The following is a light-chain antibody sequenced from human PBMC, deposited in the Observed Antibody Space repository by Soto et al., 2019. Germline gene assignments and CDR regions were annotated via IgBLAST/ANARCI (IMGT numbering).Light chain of an antibody. CDR2: DAS. J-gene: IGKJ1*01. CDR3: QQYGSSTWT. Sequence: EIVLTQSPATLSLSPGERATLSCRASQSVSSYLAWYQQKPGQGPRLLIYDASNRATGVSARFSGSGSGTDFTLTISRLEPEDFAVYYCQQYGSSTWTFGQGTKVDIK. CDR1: QSVSSY. V-gene: IGKV3-11*01.